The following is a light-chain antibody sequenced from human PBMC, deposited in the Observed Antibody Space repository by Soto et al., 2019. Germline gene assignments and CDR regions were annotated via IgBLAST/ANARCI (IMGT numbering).Light chain of an antibody. J-gene: IGKJ1*01. CDR3: QQYNSYSPGWT. Sequence: DIQMTQSPSTLSASVGDRVTITCRASQSISSWLAWYQQKPGKAPKLLIYDASSLESVVPSRFSGSGSGTEFTLTISSLQPDDFATYYCQQYNSYSPGWTFGQGTKVEIK. CDR1: QSISSW. V-gene: IGKV1-5*01. CDR2: DAS.